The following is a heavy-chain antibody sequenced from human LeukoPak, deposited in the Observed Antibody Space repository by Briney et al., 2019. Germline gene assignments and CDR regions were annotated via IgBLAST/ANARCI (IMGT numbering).Heavy chain of an antibody. CDR2: INHSGST. J-gene: IGHJ6*02. V-gene: IGHV4-34*01. CDR1: GGSFSGYY. D-gene: IGHD3-10*01. CDR3: ASSGYYGMDV. Sequence: SETLSLTCAVYGGSFSGYYWSWIRQPPGKGLEWIGEINHSGSTNYNPSLKSRVTISVDTSKNQFSLKLSYVTAADTAVYYCASSGYYGMDVWGQGTTVTVSS.